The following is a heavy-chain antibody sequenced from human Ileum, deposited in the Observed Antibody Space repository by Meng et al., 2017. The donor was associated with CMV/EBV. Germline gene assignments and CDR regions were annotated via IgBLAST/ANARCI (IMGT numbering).Heavy chain of an antibody. CDR3: AKHIRQLIKYYYYGMNV. CDR1: GFTFSNYG. V-gene: IGHV3-30*02. J-gene: IGHJ6*02. Sequence: GGSLRLSCAASGFTFSNYGIHRVRQAPGKGLEWVAFIRYDGNDKYYGDSVKGRFTISRDNSKNTLYLQMNSLRPEDTAVYYCAKHIRQLIKYYYYGMNVWGQGTTVTVSS. CDR2: IRYDGNDK. D-gene: IGHD6-6*01.